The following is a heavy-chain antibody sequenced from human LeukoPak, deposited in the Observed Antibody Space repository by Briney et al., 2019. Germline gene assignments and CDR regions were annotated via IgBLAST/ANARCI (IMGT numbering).Heavy chain of an antibody. CDR3: AKGYYDFWSGYSDY. V-gene: IGHV4-4*07. D-gene: IGHD3-3*01. CDR2: VHTTGGT. J-gene: IGHJ4*02. CDR1: GGSISGHY. Sequence: SETLSLTCTVSGGSISGHYWSWIRQPAGKEPEWIGRVHTTGGTNYNPSLKSRLTMSVDTSKNQFSLHLTSVTAADTAVYYCAKGYYDFWSGYSDYWGQGTLVTVSS.